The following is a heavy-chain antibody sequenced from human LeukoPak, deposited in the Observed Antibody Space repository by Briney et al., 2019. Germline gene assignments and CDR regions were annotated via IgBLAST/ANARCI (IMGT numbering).Heavy chain of an antibody. CDR3: ARDLGYYDILTGLHDAFDI. CDR1: GYTFTGYY. V-gene: IGHV1-2*02. Sequence: ASVKVSCKASGYTFTGYYMHWVRQAPGQGLEWMGWINPNSGGTNYAQKFQGRVTMTRDTSISTAYMELSRLRSDDTAVYYCARDLGYYDILTGLHDAFDIWGQGTMVTVSS. CDR2: INPNSGGT. J-gene: IGHJ3*02. D-gene: IGHD3-9*01.